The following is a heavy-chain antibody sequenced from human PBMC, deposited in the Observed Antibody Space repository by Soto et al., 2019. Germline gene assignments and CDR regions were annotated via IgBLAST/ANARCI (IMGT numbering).Heavy chain of an antibody. Sequence: QVQLVESGGGLVKPGRSLRLSCAASGFTFSDYFMTWIRQAPGKGLEWVSYISSSGTTIFYADSVQGRFTISRDNAKKSLYLEINSLRAEDTAVYYCARDSGICYSGFDSWAQGPLVTVSS. CDR3: ARDSGICYSGFDS. V-gene: IGHV3-11*01. D-gene: IGHD2-15*01. CDR2: ISSSGTTI. J-gene: IGHJ4*02. CDR1: GFTFSDYF.